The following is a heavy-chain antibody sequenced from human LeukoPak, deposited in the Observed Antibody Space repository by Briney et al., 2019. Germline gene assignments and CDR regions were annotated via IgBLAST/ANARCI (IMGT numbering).Heavy chain of an antibody. Sequence: GGSLRLSCAASGFTFNDYYMSWIRQAPGKGLEWLSYINIGGTNTHYADPVKGRFTISRDNAKKSLYLEMNNLRAEDTAVHYCATDGAGFDTWGQGVLVTVSS. CDR2: INIGGTNT. CDR3: ATDGAGFDT. V-gene: IGHV3-11*01. J-gene: IGHJ5*02. CDR1: GFTFNDYY.